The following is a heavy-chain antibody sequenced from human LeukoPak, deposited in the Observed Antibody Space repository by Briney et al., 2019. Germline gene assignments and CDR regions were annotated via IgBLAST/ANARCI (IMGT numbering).Heavy chain of an antibody. CDR2: INQDGSEK. CDR3: ARENSGSYYQFDC. CDR1: GFTFDDYG. J-gene: IGHJ4*02. V-gene: IGHV3-7*01. Sequence: GGSLRLSCAASGFTFDDYGMSWVRQAPGKGLEWVANINQDGSEKNNVDSVKGRFTISRDNAKNSLYLQMNSLRPEDTAVYCARENSGSYYQFDCWGQGTLVTVSS. D-gene: IGHD1-26*01.